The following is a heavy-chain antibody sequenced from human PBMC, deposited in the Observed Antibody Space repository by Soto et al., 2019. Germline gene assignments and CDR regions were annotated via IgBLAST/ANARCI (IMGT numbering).Heavy chain of an antibody. CDR1: GFTFSSYA. CDR3: ARDPDKGYCSGGSCPYYYYGMDV. J-gene: IGHJ6*02. V-gene: IGHV3-30-3*01. Sequence: PVGSLRLSCAASGFTFSSYAMHWVRQAPGKGLEWVAVISYDGSNKYYADSVKGRFTISRDNSKNTLYLQMNSLRAEDTAVYYCARDPDKGYCSGGSCPYYYYGMDVWGQGTTVTVSS. D-gene: IGHD2-15*01. CDR2: ISYDGSNK.